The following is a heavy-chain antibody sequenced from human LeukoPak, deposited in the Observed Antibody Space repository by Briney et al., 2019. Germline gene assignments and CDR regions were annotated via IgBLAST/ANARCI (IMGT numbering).Heavy chain of an antibody. V-gene: IGHV1-69*13. CDR3: TPRVCHAGGCSSSFYFFYGLPF. D-gene: IGHD2-15*01. J-gene: IGHJ6*04. CDR2: IIPIFGTA. Sequence: SVKVSCKASGNSISNYAVSWVRQAPGQGFEWMGGIIPIFGTADYAQKFQGRVTITADQSTSTTYMALSSLKSEDTATYYCTPRVCHAGGCSSSFYFFYGLPFWAKGTTVSVSS. CDR1: GNSISNYA.